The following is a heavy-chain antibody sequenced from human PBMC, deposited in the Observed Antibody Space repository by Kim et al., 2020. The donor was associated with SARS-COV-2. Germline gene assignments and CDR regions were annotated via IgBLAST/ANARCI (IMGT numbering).Heavy chain of an antibody. Sequence: SETLSLTCAVYGGSFSGYYWSWIRQPPGKGLEWIGEINHSGSTNYNPSLKSRVTISVDTSKNQFSLKLSSVTAADTAVYYCAGRRLERPFGAPGWFDPWGQGTLVTVSS. CDR3: AGRRLERPFGAPGWFDP. D-gene: IGHD1-1*01. CDR2: INHSGST. CDR1: GGSFSGYY. J-gene: IGHJ5*02. V-gene: IGHV4-34*01.